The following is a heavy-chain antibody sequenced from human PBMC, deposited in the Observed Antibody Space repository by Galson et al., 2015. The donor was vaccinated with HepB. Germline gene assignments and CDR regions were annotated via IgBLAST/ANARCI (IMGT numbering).Heavy chain of an antibody. V-gene: IGHV5-51*01. Sequence: QSGAEVKKPGESLKISCKSSGYSFTYYWVAWVRQMPGKGLEWMGIIWPGDSDTRYNPSFQGQVTISADKSISTAYLQWSSLKASDTAMYYCARRPLGGGDNYDWTDAFDIWGQGTMVTVSS. CDR1: GYSFTYYW. D-gene: IGHD5-18*01. CDR3: ARRPLGGGDNYDWTDAFDI. CDR2: IWPGDSDT. J-gene: IGHJ3*02.